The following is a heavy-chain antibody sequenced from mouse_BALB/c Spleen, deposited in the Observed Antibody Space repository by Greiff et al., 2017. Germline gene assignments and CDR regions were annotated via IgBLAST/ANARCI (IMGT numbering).Heavy chain of an antibody. Sequence: QVQLQQSGAELVKPGASVKLSCKASGYTFTSYYMYWVKPRPGQALEWIGEINPSNGGTNFNEKFKSKATLTVDKSSSTAYMQLSSLTSEDSAVYYCTRKGYGNPYYAMDYWGRGTSVTVSS. CDR3: TRKGYGNPYYAMDY. D-gene: IGHD2-10*02. V-gene: IGHV1S81*02. CDR2: INPSNGGT. J-gene: IGHJ4*01. CDR1: GYTFTSYY.